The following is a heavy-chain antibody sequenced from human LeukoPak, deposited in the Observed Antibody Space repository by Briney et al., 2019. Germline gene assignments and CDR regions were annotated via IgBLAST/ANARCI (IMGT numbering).Heavy chain of an antibody. Sequence: ASVKVSCKASGYTFTSYDINWVRQATGQGLEWMGWINPNSGGTNYAQKFQGRVTMTRDTSISTAYMELSRLRSDDTAVYYCARDIPVYCSGGSCYGGNWFDPWGQGTLVTVSS. CDR1: GYTFTSYD. CDR3: ARDIPVYCSGGSCYGGNWFDP. D-gene: IGHD2-15*01. CDR2: INPNSGGT. V-gene: IGHV1-2*02. J-gene: IGHJ5*02.